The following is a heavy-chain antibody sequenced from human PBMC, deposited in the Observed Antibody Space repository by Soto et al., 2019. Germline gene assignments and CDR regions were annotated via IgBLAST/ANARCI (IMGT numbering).Heavy chain of an antibody. CDR3: ARTKLWFGEPDLFDP. D-gene: IGHD3-10*01. CDR2: IYYSGST. CDR1: GDSISSYD. V-gene: IGHV4-59*01. J-gene: IGHJ5*02. Sequence: PSETLSLTCTVSGDSISSYDWSWIRQPPGKGLEWIGYIYYSGSTNYNPSLRSRVTISVDTSKNQFSLKLSSVTAADAAVYYCARTKLWFGEPDLFDPWGQGTLVTVSS.